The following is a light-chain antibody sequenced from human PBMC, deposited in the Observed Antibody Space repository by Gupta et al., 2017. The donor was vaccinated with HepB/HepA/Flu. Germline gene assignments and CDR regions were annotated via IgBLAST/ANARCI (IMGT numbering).Light chain of an antibody. CDR3: QQYNSWPYT. CDR2: GAS. CDR1: QSINSN. Sequence: EVVLTQSPATLSVYPGERATLSCRASQSINSNLAWYQQKPGQAPRLLIYGASTRATGVPARFSGSGSGTEFTLIISSLQSEDSAVYYCQQYNSWPYTFGQGTKLEIK. V-gene: IGKV3-15*01. J-gene: IGKJ2*01.